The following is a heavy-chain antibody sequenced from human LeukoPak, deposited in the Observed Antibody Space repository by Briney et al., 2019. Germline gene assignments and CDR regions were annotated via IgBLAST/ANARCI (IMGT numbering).Heavy chain of an antibody. D-gene: IGHD3-10*01. Sequence: GGPLRLSCAVSGFTFSAYSMNWVRQAPGKGLEWVSSITSGDFVYFADSLKGRFTISRDNAKSSLYLQMNSLRAEDTAVYYCAKIPLGSHWVDFDYWGQGTLVTVSS. V-gene: IGHV3-21*01. CDR3: AKIPLGSHWVDFDY. CDR2: ITSGDFV. J-gene: IGHJ4*02. CDR1: GFTFSAYS.